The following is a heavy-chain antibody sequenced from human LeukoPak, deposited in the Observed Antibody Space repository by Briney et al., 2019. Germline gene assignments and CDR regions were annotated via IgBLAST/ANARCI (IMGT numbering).Heavy chain of an antibody. CDR1: GGSFSGYY. CDR3: ARGALEWLQGYYYYYMDV. D-gene: IGHD5-12*01. CDR2: INHSGST. J-gene: IGHJ6*03. Sequence: SETLSLTCAVYGGSFSGYYWSWIRQPPGKGLEWIGEINHSGSTNYTPSLKSRVTISVDTSKNQFSLKLSSVTAADTAVYYCARGALEWLQGYYYYYMDVWGKGTTVTVSS. V-gene: IGHV4-34*01.